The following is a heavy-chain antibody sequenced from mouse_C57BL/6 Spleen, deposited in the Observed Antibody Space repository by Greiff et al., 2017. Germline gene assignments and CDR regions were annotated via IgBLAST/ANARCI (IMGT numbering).Heavy chain of an antibody. D-gene: IGHD1-1*01. CDR3: ARKGRITTVVAGFDY. Sequence: QVQLQPPGTELVKPGASVKLSCKASGYTFTSYWMHWVKQRPGQGLEWIGNINPSNGGTNYNEKFKSKATLTVDKSSSTAYMQLSSLTSEDSAVYYCARKGRITTVVAGFDYWGQGTTLKVSS. CDR1: GYTFTSYW. V-gene: IGHV1-53*01. J-gene: IGHJ2*01. CDR2: INPSNGGT.